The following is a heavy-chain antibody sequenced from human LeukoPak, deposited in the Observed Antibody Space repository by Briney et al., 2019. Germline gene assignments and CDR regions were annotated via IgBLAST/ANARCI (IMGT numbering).Heavy chain of an antibody. Sequence: GGSLGLSCAASGFTFSSYAMSWVRQAPGKGLELVSGISGSGGTTYYADSVKGRFTISRDNSKNTLYQQLNSLRAEDTAIYYCAKDLTYYYDSTGYYFDYWGQGTLITVSS. CDR2: ISGSGGTT. V-gene: IGHV3-23*01. J-gene: IGHJ4*02. CDR1: GFTFSSYA. CDR3: AKDLTYYYDSTGYYFDY. D-gene: IGHD3-22*01.